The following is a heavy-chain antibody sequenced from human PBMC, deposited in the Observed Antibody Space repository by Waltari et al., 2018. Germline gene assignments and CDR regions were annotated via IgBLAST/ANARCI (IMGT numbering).Heavy chain of an antibody. CDR1: GFTFSRFG. D-gene: IGHD2-15*01. CDR3: ASQSTTLFDY. CDR2: VWNDGSNE. V-gene: IGHV3-33*01. J-gene: IGHJ4*02. Sequence: QVQLVESGGGVVQPGRSLRLSCAASGFTFSRFGMHWVRQAPGKGLGWVAVVWNDGSNEYYVDSVKGRFTISRDNSKNTLYLQMNSLRAEDSAVYYCASQSTTLFDYWGQGTLVTVSS.